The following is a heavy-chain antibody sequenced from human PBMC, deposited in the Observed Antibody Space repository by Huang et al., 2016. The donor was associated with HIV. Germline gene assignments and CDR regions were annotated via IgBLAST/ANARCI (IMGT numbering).Heavy chain of an antibody. J-gene: IGHJ4*02. Sequence: QVRLEQWGPNLLRPSDTLSLKCAVYGGSFSDYFWTWIRQSPVQGLEWIGEVKHRGSATHIPSLRSRVSMSVDSSKNQFYLNLTSVTAADTAVYFCARPKMTATPSDSSWSYFDFWGRGTPVTVSS. D-gene: IGHD3-10*01. CDR2: VKHRGSA. CDR1: GGSFSDYF. CDR3: ARPKMTATPSDSSWSYFDF. V-gene: IGHV4-34*01.